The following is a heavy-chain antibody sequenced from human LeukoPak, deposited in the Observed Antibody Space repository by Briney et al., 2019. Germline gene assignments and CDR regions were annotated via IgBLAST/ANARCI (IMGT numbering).Heavy chain of an antibody. CDR3: ARDGKGYLQDFDC. V-gene: IGHV4-39*07. D-gene: IGHD5-18*01. CDR2: IYYSGST. CDR1: GGSISSGGSY. J-gene: IGHJ4*02. Sequence: PSETLSLTCTLSGGSISSGGSYWGWIRQPPGKGLEWIGSIYYSGSTYYNPSLKSRVTISVDTSKNQFSLKLSSVTAADTAVYYCARDGKGYLQDFDCWGQGSLVTVSS.